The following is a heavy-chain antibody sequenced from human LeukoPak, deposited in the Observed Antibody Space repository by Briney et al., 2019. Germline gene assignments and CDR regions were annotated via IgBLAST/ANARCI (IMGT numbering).Heavy chain of an antibody. D-gene: IGHD4-17*01. J-gene: IGHJ5*02. CDR1: GITFRSYG. V-gene: IGHV3-30*18. CDR2: ILYDGSHK. Sequence: GRSLRLSCAASGITFRSYGMDWARQAPSNGMEWVEAILYDGSHKYYADSVKGRFSISRDSSKNTLYLQMNRLRADDTAVDYCAKGVRWDTVTSIVGLNWFDPWDQGTLVTVSS. CDR3: AKGVRWDTVTSIVGLNWFDP.